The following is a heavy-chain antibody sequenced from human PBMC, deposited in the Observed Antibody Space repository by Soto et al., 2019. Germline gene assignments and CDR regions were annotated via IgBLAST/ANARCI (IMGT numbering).Heavy chain of an antibody. CDR2: ISGSGGST. CDR3: AKDRGSPHKDNWFDP. CDR1: GFTFSSYA. Sequence: EVQLLESGGGLVQPGGSLRLSCAASGFTFSSYAMSWVRQAPGKGLEWVSAISGSGGSTYYADSVKGRFTISRDNSKNTLYLQINSLRAEDKAVYCCAKDRGSPHKDNWFDPWGQGTLVNVS. V-gene: IGHV3-23*01. J-gene: IGHJ5*02. D-gene: IGHD3-10*01.